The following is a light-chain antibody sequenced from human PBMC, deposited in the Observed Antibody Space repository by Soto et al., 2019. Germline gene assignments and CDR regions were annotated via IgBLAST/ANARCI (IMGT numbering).Light chain of an antibody. V-gene: IGKV3-11*01. CDR1: QSVSDN. CDR3: QQGGNWPLT. CDR2: DAS. Sequence: EIVMTQSPATLSVSAGDRATLSCRASQSVSDNLAWYQQKRGQAPRLLIYDASSRASGIPARFSGRGSGTDFTLTISYLEPEDFAIYYCQQGGNWPLTFGQGTRLE. J-gene: IGKJ5*01.